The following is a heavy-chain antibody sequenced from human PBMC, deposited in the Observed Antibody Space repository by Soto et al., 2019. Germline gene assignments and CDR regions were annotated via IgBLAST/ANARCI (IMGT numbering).Heavy chain of an antibody. D-gene: IGHD2-15*01. CDR1: GFTFSSYS. Sequence: GGSLRLSCAASGFTFSSYSMNWVRQAPGKGLEWVANISRGSSTKYYADSVKGRFTISRDNAKNSLYLQMNSLRAEDTAVYYCARDNVCSGGSCYWFDPWGQGTLVTAPQ. V-gene: IGHV3-48*04. J-gene: IGHJ5*02. CDR2: ISRGSSTK. CDR3: ARDNVCSGGSCYWFDP.